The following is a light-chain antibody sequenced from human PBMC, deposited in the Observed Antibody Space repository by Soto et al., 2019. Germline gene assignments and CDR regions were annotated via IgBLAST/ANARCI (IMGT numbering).Light chain of an antibody. Sequence: QTVVTQSPSASASLGASVKLTCTLSSGHSSYAIAWHQQQPEKGPRYLMKLNSDGSHSKGDGIPDRFSGSSSGAERYLTISSLQSEDEADYYCQTWGTGPWVFGGGIKLTVL. CDR1: SGHSSYA. V-gene: IGLV4-69*01. CDR3: QTWGTGPWV. J-gene: IGLJ3*02. CDR2: LNSDGSH.